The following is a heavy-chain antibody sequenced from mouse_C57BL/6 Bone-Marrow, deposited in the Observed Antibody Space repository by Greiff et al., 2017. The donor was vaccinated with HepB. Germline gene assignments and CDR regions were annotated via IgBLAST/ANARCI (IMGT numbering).Heavy chain of an antibody. CDR1: GYTFTDYE. CDR2: IDPETGGT. V-gene: IGHV1-15*01. Sequence: VQLQESGAELVRPGASVTLSCKASGYTFTDYEMHWVKQTPVHGLEWIGAIDPETGGTAYNQKFKGKAILTADKSSSTAYMELRSLTSEDSAVYYSTALGGYYFDYGGQGTTLTVSS. D-gene: IGHD3-3*01. J-gene: IGHJ2*01. CDR3: TALGGYYFDY.